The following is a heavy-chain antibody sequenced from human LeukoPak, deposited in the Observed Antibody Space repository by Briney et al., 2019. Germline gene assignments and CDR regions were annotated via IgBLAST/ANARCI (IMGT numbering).Heavy chain of an antibody. D-gene: IGHD3-16*02. CDR2: IYHSGST. CDR1: GGSISSSSYY. Sequence: SETLSLTCTVSGGSISSSSYYWGWIRQPPGKGLEWIGEIYHSGSTNYNPSLKSRVTISVDKSKNQFSLKLSSVTAADTAVYYCARGVITFGGVIVTSYYFDYWGQGTLVTVSS. V-gene: IGHV4-39*07. J-gene: IGHJ4*02. CDR3: ARGVITFGGVIVTSYYFDY.